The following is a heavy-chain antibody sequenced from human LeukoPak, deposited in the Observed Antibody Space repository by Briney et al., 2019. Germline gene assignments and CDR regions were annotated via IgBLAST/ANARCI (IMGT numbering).Heavy chain of an antibody. CDR3: ARLRETSGADY. V-gene: IGHV4-59*01. J-gene: IGHJ4*02. D-gene: IGHD2-15*01. Sequence: SETLSLTCNVSGGSIRSYYWSWIRQPPGKGLEWIGYIYYTGTTNYHPSLKSRVTISVDTSKNQFSLKLSSMTAADTAVYYCARLRETSGADYWGQGTLVTVSS. CDR1: GGSIRSYY. CDR2: IYYTGTT.